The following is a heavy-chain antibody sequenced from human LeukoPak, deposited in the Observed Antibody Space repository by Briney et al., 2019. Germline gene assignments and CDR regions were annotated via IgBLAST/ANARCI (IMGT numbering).Heavy chain of an antibody. D-gene: IGHD6-13*01. CDR3: SKATLRIAAAHHAFDI. Sequence: GGSLRLSCAASGFSFDDYAMHWVRQAPGKGLEWVSGTSWNSGSIGYADSVKGRFTISRDNAKNSLYLQMNSLRAEDMALYYCSKATLRIAAAHHAFDIWGQGTMVTVSS. CDR1: GFSFDDYA. V-gene: IGHV3-9*03. CDR2: TSWNSGSI. J-gene: IGHJ3*02.